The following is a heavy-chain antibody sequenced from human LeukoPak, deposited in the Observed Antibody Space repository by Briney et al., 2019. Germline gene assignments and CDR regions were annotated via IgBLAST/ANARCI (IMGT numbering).Heavy chain of an antibody. CDR1: GGSISSYY. D-gene: IGHD3-22*01. CDR2: IYYSGST. V-gene: IGHV4-59*01. Sequence: PSETLSLTCTVPGGSISSYYWSWIRQPPGKGLEWIGYIYYSGSTNYNPSLKSRVTISVDTSKNQFSLKLSSVTAADTAVYYCAREGSSGYSDYWGQGTLVTVSS. CDR3: AREGSSGYSDY. J-gene: IGHJ4*02.